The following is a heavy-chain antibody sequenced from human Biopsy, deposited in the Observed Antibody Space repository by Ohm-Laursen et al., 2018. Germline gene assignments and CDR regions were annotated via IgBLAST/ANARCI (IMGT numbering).Heavy chain of an antibody. Sequence: SVTLSLTCTVSGGSISSDYWSWIRQTPGKGLEWIGDIYYSGSTNYNPSLKSRVTISVDTSKNQYSLRLNSVTAADTAVYCCARATNSTGWPYYYFYGMDVWGQGTMVTVSS. J-gene: IGHJ6*02. D-gene: IGHD2/OR15-2a*01. CDR1: GGSISSDY. V-gene: IGHV4-59*07. CDR2: IYYSGST. CDR3: ARATNSTGWPYYYFYGMDV.